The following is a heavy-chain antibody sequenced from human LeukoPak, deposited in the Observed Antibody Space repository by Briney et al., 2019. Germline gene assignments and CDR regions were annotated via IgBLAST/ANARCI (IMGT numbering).Heavy chain of an antibody. V-gene: IGHV3-23*01. J-gene: IGHJ4*02. CDR2: ISGSGGST. Sequence: GGSLRLSCAASGFTFSSYAMSWVRQAPGKGLEWVSAISGSGGSTYYADSVEGRFTISRDNSKNTLYLQMNSLRAEDTAVYYCAKDQWNGSGSYCFDYWGQGTLVTVSS. CDR3: AKDQWNGSGSYCFDY. D-gene: IGHD3-10*01. CDR1: GFTFSSYA.